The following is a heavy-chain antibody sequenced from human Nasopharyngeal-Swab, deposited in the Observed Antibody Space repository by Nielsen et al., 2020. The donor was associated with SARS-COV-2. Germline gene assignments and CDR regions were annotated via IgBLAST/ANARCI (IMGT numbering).Heavy chain of an antibody. J-gene: IGHJ4*02. CDR2: IRSKANSYAT. CDR3: TRHGDYGGNSGVDY. Sequence: GESLKISCAASGFTFSGSAMHWVRQASGEGLEWVGRIRSKANSYATAYAASVKGRFTISRDDSKNTAYLQMNSLKTEDTAVYYCTRHGDYGGNSGVDYWGQGTLVTVSS. CDR1: GFTFSGSA. V-gene: IGHV3-73*01. D-gene: IGHD4-23*01.